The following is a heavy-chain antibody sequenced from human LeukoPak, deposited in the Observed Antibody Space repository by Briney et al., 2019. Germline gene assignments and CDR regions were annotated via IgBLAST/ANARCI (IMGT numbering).Heavy chain of an antibody. CDR3: ANAVTMVRGVPRY. J-gene: IGHJ4*02. V-gene: IGHV3-23*01. CDR2: ILGRGTP. D-gene: IGHD3-10*01. CDR1: GFTLSTYT. Sequence: PGGSLRLSCAASGFTLSTYTVNWVRQAPGKGLEWVSAILGRGTPYYADSVKGRFTISRDNSKNTLYLQMNSLRAEDTAVYYCANAVTMVRGVPRYWGQGTLVTVSS.